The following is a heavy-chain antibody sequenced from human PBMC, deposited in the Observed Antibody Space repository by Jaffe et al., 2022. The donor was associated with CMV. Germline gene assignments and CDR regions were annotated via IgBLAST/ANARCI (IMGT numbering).Heavy chain of an antibody. V-gene: IGHV3-23*01. D-gene: IGHD3-9*01. J-gene: IGHJ4*02. Sequence: EVQLLESGGGLVQPGGSLRLSCEASGFTFRLYAMTWVRQAPGKGLEWVATLSGSGESTHYADSVKGRFTISRDNSKNTVYLQMNSLRADDTAVYYCARVILTADSDCWGQGTLVTVSS. CDR3: ARVILTADSDC. CDR2: LSGSGEST. CDR1: GFTFRLYA.